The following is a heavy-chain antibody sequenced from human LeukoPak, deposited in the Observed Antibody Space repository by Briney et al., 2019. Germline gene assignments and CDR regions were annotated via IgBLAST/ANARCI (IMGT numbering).Heavy chain of an antibody. CDR1: GFTFSSYW. CDR3: ARAYCTGGSCYSAVDY. V-gene: IGHV3-74*01. Sequence: GGSLRLSCAASGFTFSSYWMHWVRQAPGKGLVWVSHIDSDGSSIIYADSVKGRFTISRDNAKNTLYLQMNSLRAEDTAVYYCARAYCTGGSCYSAVDYWGPGTLVTVSS. CDR2: IDSDGSSI. D-gene: IGHD2-15*01. J-gene: IGHJ4*02.